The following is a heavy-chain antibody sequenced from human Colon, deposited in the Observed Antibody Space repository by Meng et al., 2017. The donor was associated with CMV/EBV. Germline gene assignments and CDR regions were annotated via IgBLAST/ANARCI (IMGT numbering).Heavy chain of an antibody. CDR2: ITPSGGST. D-gene: IGHD3-10*01. CDR1: ASTFTTSF. J-gene: IGHJ5*02. Sequence: MASASTFTTSFLHWVRQAPGPGLGWIGMITPSGGSTSYAKKFPGSVTMTTGTSPSTVYMELSSLRSDDTAVYYCARVSRVSSGAFDPWGQGTLVTVSS. CDR3: ARVSRVSSGAFDP. V-gene: IGHV1-46*01.